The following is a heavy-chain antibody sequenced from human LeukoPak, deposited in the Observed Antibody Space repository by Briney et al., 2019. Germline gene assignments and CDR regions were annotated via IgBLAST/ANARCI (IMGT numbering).Heavy chain of an antibody. CDR2: IKQDGSEK. V-gene: IGHV3-7*01. Sequence: GGSLRLSCAASGFSFSDYWMTWVRQAPGKGLEWVAHIKQDGSEKYYVDSIKGRFTISRDNAKNLVYLQMNSLRAEDTAVYYCARPAELELHAFDIWGQGTMVTVSS. J-gene: IGHJ3*02. CDR3: ARPAELELHAFDI. D-gene: IGHD1-7*01. CDR1: GFSFSDYW.